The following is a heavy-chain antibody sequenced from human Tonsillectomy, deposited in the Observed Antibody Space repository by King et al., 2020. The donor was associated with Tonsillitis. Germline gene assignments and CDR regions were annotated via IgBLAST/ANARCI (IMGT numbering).Heavy chain of an antibody. CDR2: INASGGST. V-gene: IGHV1-46*01. J-gene: IGHJ5*02. Sequence: VQLVESGAEVKKPGASVTVSCTASGYTFTSYYMHWVRQAPGQGLEWMGIINASGGSTSYAQKFQGRDTMTRDTSTSTVYMELSSLRSEDTAVYYCASNIDTAMVTWGQGTLVTVSS. CDR3: ASNIDTAMVT. CDR1: GYTFTSYY. D-gene: IGHD5-18*01.